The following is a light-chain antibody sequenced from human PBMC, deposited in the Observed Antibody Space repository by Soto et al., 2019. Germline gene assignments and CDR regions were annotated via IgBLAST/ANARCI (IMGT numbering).Light chain of an antibody. CDR3: CSYAGSYPLV. CDR1: SSDVGGYNF. J-gene: IGLJ1*01. V-gene: IGLV2-11*01. Sequence: QSVRTQPRSVSGSPGQSVTISCTGTSSDVGGYNFVSWFQQHPGKAPKLIIYDVIKRPSGVPHRFSGSKSGNTAPLTISGLKLEDGPVYSCCSYAGSYPLVSGPGTK. CDR2: DVI.